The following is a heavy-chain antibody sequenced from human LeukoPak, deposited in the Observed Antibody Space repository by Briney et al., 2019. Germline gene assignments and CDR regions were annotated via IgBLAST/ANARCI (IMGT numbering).Heavy chain of an antibody. Sequence: TGGSLRLSCAASGFPFSSYSMIWVRPAPGKGLEWVSYISSSSSTIYYADYVKGRFTISSENAKNSLYLQMNSLRAEDTAVYYCARDLNDFWSGYSYDYWGQGTLVTVSS. CDR3: ARDLNDFWSGYSYDY. D-gene: IGHD3-3*01. CDR1: GFPFSSYS. J-gene: IGHJ4*02. CDR2: ISSSSSTI. V-gene: IGHV3-48*01.